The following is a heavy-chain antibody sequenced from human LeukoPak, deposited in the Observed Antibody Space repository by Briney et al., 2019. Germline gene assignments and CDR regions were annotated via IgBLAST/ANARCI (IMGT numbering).Heavy chain of an antibody. J-gene: IGHJ4*02. D-gene: IGHD4-23*01. Sequence: GGSLRLSCAASGFTFSNAWMNWVRQAPGKGLEWVGRVKSKAAGGTTDYAAPVKGRFIISRDDSRNTMYLQMNSLKTEDTAVYYCSADLPGGYSDCFDYWGQGTLVTVSS. CDR2: VKSKAAGGTT. V-gene: IGHV3-15*01. CDR1: GFTFSNAW. CDR3: SADLPGGYSDCFDY.